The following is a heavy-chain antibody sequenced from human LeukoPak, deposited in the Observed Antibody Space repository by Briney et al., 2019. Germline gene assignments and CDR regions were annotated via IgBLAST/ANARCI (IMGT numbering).Heavy chain of an antibody. CDR3: AKRDCSDNNCYFVN. J-gene: IGHJ4*02. D-gene: IGHD1-20*01. V-gene: IGHV3-23*01. CDR2: ISGSGGST. Sequence: GGSLRLSCAASGFTFSSYAMSWVRQAPGKGLEWVSAISGSGGSTYYADSVKGRFTISRDSSKNTLYLQMNSLRAEDTAVYFCAKRDCSDNNCYFVNWGQGTLVTVSS. CDR1: GFTFSSYA.